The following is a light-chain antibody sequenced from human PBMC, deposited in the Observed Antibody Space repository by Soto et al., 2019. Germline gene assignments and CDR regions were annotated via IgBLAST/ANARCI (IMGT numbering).Light chain of an antibody. J-gene: IGKJ1*01. V-gene: IGKV1-17*01. CDR1: QATRND. Sequence: DIQMTQSPSSLSASVGDRVTIICRASQATRNDLGWYQQRPGKAPKRLIYAASTLQCGVSARFSGSGYGTEFTLTISSLQPEDFATYYCQQYTASPRTFGQGTKV. CDR3: QQYTASPRT. CDR2: AAS.